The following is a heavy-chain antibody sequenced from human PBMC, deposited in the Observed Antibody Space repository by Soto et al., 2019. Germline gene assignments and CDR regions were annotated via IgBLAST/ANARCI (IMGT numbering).Heavy chain of an antibody. CDR2: ISDSGATT. Sequence: EVQMLESGGDLVQPGGSLRLSCAASGFTFSTYPISWVRQAPGKGLEWVSVISDSGATTYYADSVKGRFTIFRDNSKSTLYLQMNSLRAEDTALYYCAKCRGSTFCRQFDYWGQGTLVTVSS. D-gene: IGHD2-2*01. J-gene: IGHJ4*02. CDR1: GFTFSTYP. V-gene: IGHV3-23*01. CDR3: AKCRGSTFCRQFDY.